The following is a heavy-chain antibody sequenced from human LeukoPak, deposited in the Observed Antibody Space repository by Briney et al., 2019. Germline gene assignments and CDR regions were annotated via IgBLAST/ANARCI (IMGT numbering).Heavy chain of an antibody. V-gene: IGHV3-9*01. J-gene: IGHJ4*02. CDR2: ISWNSGSI. D-gene: IGHD3-10*01. CDR1: GFTFDDYA. CDR3: ARDLRVAGYYGSGSPEVY. Sequence: PGRSLRLSCAASGFTFDDYAMHWVRQAPGKGLEGVSGISWNSGSIGYADSVKGRFTISRDNAKSSLYLQMNSLRAEDTAVYYCARDLRVAGYYGSGSPEVYWGQGTLVTVSS.